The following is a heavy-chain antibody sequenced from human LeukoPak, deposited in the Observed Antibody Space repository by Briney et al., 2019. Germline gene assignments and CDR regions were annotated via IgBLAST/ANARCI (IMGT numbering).Heavy chain of an antibody. CDR1: GFTVSSDY. J-gene: IGHJ4*02. Sequence: GGSLRLSCAASGFTVSSDYMSWVRQAPGKGLEWISLIYSDGSTFYSDSVKGRFTISRDNSKNTLYLQMNSLRAEDTAVYYCARDFVEGSTSCFDYWGQGTLVTVSS. V-gene: IGHV3-66*01. D-gene: IGHD3-10*01. CDR3: ARDFVEGSTSCFDY. CDR2: IYSDGST.